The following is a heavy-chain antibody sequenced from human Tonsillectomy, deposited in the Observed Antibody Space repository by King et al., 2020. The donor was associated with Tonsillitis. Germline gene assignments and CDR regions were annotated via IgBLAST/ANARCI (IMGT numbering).Heavy chain of an antibody. J-gene: IGHJ1*01. CDR3: ARETWFYDS. Sequence: VQLVESGAEVQKPGASVKVSCKTSGYTFTDYHLHWVRHAPGQGLEWVGCINGNSGGTHYAQKFQGRVTMTRDTSSSTAFMDLSGLTSDDTALYYCARETWFYDSWGQGTLATVSS. CDR2: INGNSGGT. D-gene: IGHD2/OR15-2a*01. V-gene: IGHV1-2*02. CDR1: GYTFTDYH.